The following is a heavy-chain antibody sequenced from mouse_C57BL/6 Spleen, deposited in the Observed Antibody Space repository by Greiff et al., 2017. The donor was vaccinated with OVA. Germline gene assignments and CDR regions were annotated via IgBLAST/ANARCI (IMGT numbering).Heavy chain of an antibody. V-gene: IGHV3-5*01. CDR2: IYYSGTI. Sequence: VQLQQSGPGLVKPSQTVFLTCTVTGISITTGNYRWSWIRQFPGNKLEWIGYIYYSGTITYNPSLTSRTTITRDTPKNQFFLEMNSLTAEDTATYYCARVGTGTNFDDWGQGTTLTVSS. CDR1: GISITTGNYR. J-gene: IGHJ2*01. CDR3: ARVGTGTNFDD. D-gene: IGHD4-1*01.